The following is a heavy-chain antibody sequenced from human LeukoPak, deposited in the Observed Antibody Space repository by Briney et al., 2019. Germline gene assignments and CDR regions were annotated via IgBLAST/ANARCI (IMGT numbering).Heavy chain of an antibody. J-gene: IGHJ3*02. V-gene: IGHV1-24*01. Sequence: ASVKVSCKVSGYTLTELSMHWVRQAPGKGLEWMGGFDPEDGETIYAQKFQGRVTMTEDASTDTAYMELSSLRSEDTAVYYCANALMTTVVTRGAFDIWGQGTMVTVSS. D-gene: IGHD4-23*01. CDR3: ANALMTTVVTRGAFDI. CDR1: GYTLTELS. CDR2: FDPEDGET.